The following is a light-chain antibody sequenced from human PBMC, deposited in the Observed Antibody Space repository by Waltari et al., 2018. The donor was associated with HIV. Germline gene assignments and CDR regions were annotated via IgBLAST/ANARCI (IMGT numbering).Light chain of an antibody. CDR1: STYVATF. CDR3: CSHAGNFIFV. Sequence: QSALTQPHSVSGSPGQSLTISCTGTSTYVATFVSRYQHHPGKATKVIIFDVNKRPSGFPARFSGSKSGNTASLTISGLQAEDEADYYCCSHAGNFIFVFGTGTKVTVL. J-gene: IGLJ1*01. V-gene: IGLV2-11*01. CDR2: DVN.